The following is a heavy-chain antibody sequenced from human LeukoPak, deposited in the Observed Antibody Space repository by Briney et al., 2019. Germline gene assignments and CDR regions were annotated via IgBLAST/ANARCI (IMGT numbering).Heavy chain of an antibody. D-gene: IGHD3-10*01. CDR2: INPNSGGT. J-gene: IGHJ6*03. CDR3: ARDRSNYYGSGSYGDYYYYYMDV. Sequence: ASVKVSCKASGYTFTGYYMHWVRQAPGQGLEWMGWINPNSGGTNYAQKFQGRVTMTRDTSISIAYMELSRLRSDDTAVYYCARDRSNYYGSGSYGDYYYYYMDVWGKGTTVTISS. CDR1: GYTFTGYY. V-gene: IGHV1-2*02.